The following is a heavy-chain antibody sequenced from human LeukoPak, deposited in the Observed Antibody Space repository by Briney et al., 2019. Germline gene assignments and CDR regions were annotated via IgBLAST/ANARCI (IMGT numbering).Heavy chain of an antibody. CDR3: ARVGYSGYDRDYFDY. V-gene: IGHV3-74*01. CDR2: INSDGSST. J-gene: IGHJ4*02. Sequence: GGSLRLSCAASGFTFSSYWMHWVRQAPGKGLVWVSRINSDGSSTSYADSVKGRFTISRDNAKNTLYLQMNSLRAEDTAVYYCARVGYSGYDRDYFDYWGQGTLVTVSS. CDR1: GFTFSSYW. D-gene: IGHD5-12*01.